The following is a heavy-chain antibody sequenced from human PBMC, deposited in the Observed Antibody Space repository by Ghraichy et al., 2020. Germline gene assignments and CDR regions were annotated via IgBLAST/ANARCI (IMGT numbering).Heavy chain of an antibody. V-gene: IGHV1-69*04. CDR1: GGTFSSYA. J-gene: IGHJ6*02. CDR3: ARGDVDTAMGERRFAGMDV. CDR2: IIPILGIA. Sequence: SVKVSCKASGGTFSSYAISWVRQAPGQGLEWMGRIIPILGIANYAQKFQGRVTITADKSTSTAYMELSSLRSEDTAVYYCARGDVDTAMGERRFAGMDVWGQGTTVTVSS. D-gene: IGHD5-18*01.